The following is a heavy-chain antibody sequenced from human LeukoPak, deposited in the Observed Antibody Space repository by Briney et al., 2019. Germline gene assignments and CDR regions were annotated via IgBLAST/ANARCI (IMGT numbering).Heavy chain of an antibody. CDR2: ISSSTSYI. CDR1: GFAFSSYS. J-gene: IGHJ4*02. V-gene: IGHV3-21*01. D-gene: IGHD6-19*01. CDR3: ARDIALADTGPHFDF. Sequence: GGSLRLSCAASGFAFSSYSMNWVRQAPGKGLEWVSSISSSTSYIYYADSVKGRFTISRDNAKNTLFLQMNSLRVEDTGVYYCARDIALADTGPHFDFWGQGALVTVSS.